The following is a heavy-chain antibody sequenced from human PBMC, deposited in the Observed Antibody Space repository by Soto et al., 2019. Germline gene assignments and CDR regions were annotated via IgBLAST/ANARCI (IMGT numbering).Heavy chain of an antibody. CDR3: AKGYISSWATFDF. D-gene: IGHD6-13*01. V-gene: IGHV3-23*01. CDR1: GFTFSSFA. J-gene: IGHJ4*02. CDR2: LSNSGDNT. Sequence: GGSLRLSCAASGFTFSSFAMSWVRQAPGKGLEWVSTLSNSGDNTYYADSVKGRFTISRDNSKNTMDLQMNSLTAEDTAVYYCAKGYISSWATFDFWGQGTLVTVPS.